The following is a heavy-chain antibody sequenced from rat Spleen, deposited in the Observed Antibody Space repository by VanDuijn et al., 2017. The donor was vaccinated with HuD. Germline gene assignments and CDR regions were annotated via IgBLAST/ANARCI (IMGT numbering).Heavy chain of an antibody. Sequence: EVQLVESGGGLVQPGRSMKLSCAASGFTFSNYDMAWVRQAPTKGLGWVASISYDGISTYYRDSVKGRFTISRDNAKSTLYLQMDSLRSEDTATYYCTTDQMDAWGQGASVTVSS. J-gene: IGHJ4*01. CDR1: GFTFSNYD. V-gene: IGHV5-20*01. CDR2: ISYDGIST. CDR3: TTDQMDA.